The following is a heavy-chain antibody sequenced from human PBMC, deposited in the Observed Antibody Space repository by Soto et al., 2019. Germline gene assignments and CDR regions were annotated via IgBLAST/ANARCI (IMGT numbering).Heavy chain of an antibody. CDR3: ARGTMVRGVMRSFDY. Sequence: EVQLVESGGGLVQPGGSLRLSCAASGFTFSSYWMHWVRQAPGKGLVWVSRINSDGSSTSYADSVKGRFTISRDNAKNTLYLQMNSVRAEDTAVYYCARGTMVRGVMRSFDYWGQGTLVTVSS. CDR2: INSDGSST. V-gene: IGHV3-74*01. CDR1: GFTFSSYW. J-gene: IGHJ4*02. D-gene: IGHD3-10*01.